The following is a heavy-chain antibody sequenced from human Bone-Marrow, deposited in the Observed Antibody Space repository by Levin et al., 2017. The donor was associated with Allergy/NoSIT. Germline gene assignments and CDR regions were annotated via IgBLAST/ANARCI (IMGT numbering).Heavy chain of an antibody. Sequence: GESLKISCKASGYTFTGYYMHWVRQAPGQGLEWMGRINPNSGGTNYAQKFQGRVTMTRDTSISTAYMELSRLRSDDTAVYYCAGGTYSNPFYYWGQGTLVTVSS. CDR2: INPNSGGT. CDR1: GYTFTGYY. V-gene: IGHV1-2*06. J-gene: IGHJ4*02. CDR3: AGGTYSNPFYY. D-gene: IGHD6-13*01.